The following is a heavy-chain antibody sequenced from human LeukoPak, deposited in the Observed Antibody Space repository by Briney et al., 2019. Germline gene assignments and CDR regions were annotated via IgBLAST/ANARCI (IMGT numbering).Heavy chain of an antibody. CDR1: GVTFSSYW. D-gene: IGHD6-6*01. CDR2: IKQDGSEK. Sequence: PGGSLRLSCAASGVTFSSYWMSWVRQAPGKGLEWVANIKQDGSEKYYVDSVKGRFTISRDNAKNSLYLQMNSLRAEGTAVYYCARGARTHDYWGQGTLVTVS. V-gene: IGHV3-7*01. J-gene: IGHJ4*02. CDR3: ARGARTHDY.